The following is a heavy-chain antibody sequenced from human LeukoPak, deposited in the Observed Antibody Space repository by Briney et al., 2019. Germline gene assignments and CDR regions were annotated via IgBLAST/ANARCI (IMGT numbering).Heavy chain of an antibody. CDR1: GYTFTGYY. D-gene: IGHD4-11*01. J-gene: IGHJ5*02. CDR2: INPNSGGT. V-gene: IGHV1-2*06. CDR3: ARGYGAYSNYKRDWFDP. Sequence: ASVKVSCKASGYTFTGYYMHWVRQAPGQGLEWMGRINPNSGGTNYAQKFQGRVTMTRDTSISTAYMELSRLRSDDTAVYYCARGYGAYSNYKRDWFDPWGQGTLVTVSS.